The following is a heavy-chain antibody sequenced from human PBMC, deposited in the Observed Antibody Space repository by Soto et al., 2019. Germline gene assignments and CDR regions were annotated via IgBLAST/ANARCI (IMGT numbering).Heavy chain of an antibody. V-gene: IGHV4-30-2*02. J-gene: IGHJ4*02. CDR2: IYHSGST. CDR1: GGSISGSTYS. CDR3: AKGYSSSWSHFDY. D-gene: IGHD6-13*01. Sequence: SETLSLTCGISGGSISGSTYSWNWIRQPPGKGLEWIGHIYHSGSTNNNPSLKSRVTISVDKSKNQFSLKLSSVTAADTAVYYCAKGYSSSWSHFDYWGQGTLVTVSS.